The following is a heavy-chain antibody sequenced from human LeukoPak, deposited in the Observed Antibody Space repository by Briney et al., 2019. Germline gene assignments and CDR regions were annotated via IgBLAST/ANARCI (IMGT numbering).Heavy chain of an antibody. CDR2: LSDLDGTT. CDR3: AKEHSGSYPDPDRENWFDP. D-gene: IGHD3-10*01. V-gene: IGHV3-23*01. CDR1: GFTLGSYA. Sequence: GGSLRLSCAASGFTLGSYAMSWVRQAPGKGLEWVSSLSDLDGTTFYADSVKGRFTISRDSSKNTLYLQMNSLRAEDTAVYYCAKEHSGSYPDPDRENWFDPWGQGTLVTFSA. J-gene: IGHJ5*02.